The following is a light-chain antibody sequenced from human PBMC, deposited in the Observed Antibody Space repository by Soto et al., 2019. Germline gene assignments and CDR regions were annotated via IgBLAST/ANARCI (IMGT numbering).Light chain of an antibody. CDR2: AAS. CDR3: QQLFDSPIT. CDR1: QVISTS. J-gene: IGKJ5*01. V-gene: IGKV1-9*01. Sequence: DIQPTPTPTLLCPSIRESVTHTWRASQVISTSLAWYQVKPGKAPKLLIYAASTLESGVPSRFSATVSGTEFSLTITSLQPEDFATYYCQQLFDSPITFGQGTRLEIK.